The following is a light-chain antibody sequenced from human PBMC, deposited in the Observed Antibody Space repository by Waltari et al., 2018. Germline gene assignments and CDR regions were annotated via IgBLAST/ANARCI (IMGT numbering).Light chain of an antibody. V-gene: IGKV3-20*01. Sequence: EIVLTQSPGTLSLSPGERASLSCRASQSLSNNYVAWYQHKPGQAPRLHIFDASRRATGIPDRFSGSGSGTDFTLTISSLEPEDFAVYYCQKYGSTPRPFGGGTKVEIK. CDR2: DAS. CDR3: QKYGSTPRP. CDR1: QSLSNNY. J-gene: IGKJ4*01.